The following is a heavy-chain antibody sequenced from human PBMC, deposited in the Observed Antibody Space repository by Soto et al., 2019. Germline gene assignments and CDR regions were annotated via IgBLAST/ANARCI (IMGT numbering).Heavy chain of an antibody. J-gene: IGHJ4*02. V-gene: IGHV4-31*03. CDR1: GASISSGGHY. Sequence: QVQLQESGPGLVKPSQTLSLTCTVSGASISSGGHYWSWIRQHPGKGLEWIGYIYYSGRTYYTPSLKSRLIISVDTSKNQFSLKLSSVTAADTAVYYCATLSRSYCGDDCSSGADYWGQGTLVTVSS. D-gene: IGHD2-21*01. CDR3: ATLSRSYCGDDCSSGADY. CDR2: IYYSGRT.